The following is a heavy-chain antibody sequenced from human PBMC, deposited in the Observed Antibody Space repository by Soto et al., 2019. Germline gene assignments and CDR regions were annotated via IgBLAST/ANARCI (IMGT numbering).Heavy chain of an antibody. V-gene: IGHV3-23*01. CDR2: ISGSGGST. CDR3: AKLQNYDILTGYPGQFDY. D-gene: IGHD3-9*01. J-gene: IGHJ4*02. Sequence: PGGSLRLSCAASGFTFSSYAMSWVRQAPGKGLEWVSAISGSGGSTYYADSVKGRFTISRDNSKNTLYLQMNSLRAEDTAVYYCAKLQNYDILTGYPGQFDYWGQGTLVTVSS. CDR1: GFTFSSYA.